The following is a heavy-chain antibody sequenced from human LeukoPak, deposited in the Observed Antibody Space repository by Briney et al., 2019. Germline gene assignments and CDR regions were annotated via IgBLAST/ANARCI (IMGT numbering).Heavy chain of an antibody. J-gene: IGHJ4*02. V-gene: IGHV3-15*01. CDR1: GFTVSSNY. D-gene: IGHD3-10*01. Sequence: GGSLRLSCAASGFTVSSNYMSWVRQAPGKGLEWIGRIKSKTDGETTNYAEPVRGRFTISRDDSKSAVYLQMNSLKIEDTAVYYCTTDLGTYYHGSQRLIPIDYWGQGTLVTVSS. CDR3: TTDLGTYYHGSQRLIPIDY. CDR2: IKSKTDGETT.